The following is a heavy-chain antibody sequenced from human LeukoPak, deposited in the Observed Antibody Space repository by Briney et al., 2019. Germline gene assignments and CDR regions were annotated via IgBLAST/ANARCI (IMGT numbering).Heavy chain of an antibody. CDR2: ISSSGSTI. V-gene: IGHV3-48*03. J-gene: IGHJ1*01. Sequence: PGGSLRLSCAASGFTFSSYEMNWVRQAPGKGLEWVSYISSSGSTIYYADSVKGRFTISRDNAKNSLYLQMNSLRAEDTALYYCVRDRGGDYLYFQHWGQGTLVTVSS. D-gene: IGHD2-21*02. CDR1: GFTFSSYE. CDR3: VRDRGGDYLYFQH.